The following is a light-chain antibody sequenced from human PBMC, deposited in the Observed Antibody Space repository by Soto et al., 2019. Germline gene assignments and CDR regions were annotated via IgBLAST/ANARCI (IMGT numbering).Light chain of an antibody. V-gene: IGLV2-23*03. CDR1: SSDVGSYNL. CDR2: EGS. J-gene: IGLJ1*01. Sequence: QSALTQPASVSGSPGQSITISCTGTSSDVGSYNLVSWYQQHPGKAPKLMIYEGSKRPSGVSNRFSGSKSGNTASLTISGLQAEDEADYYCCSYAGSSTFGAYAFGTGTKVTVL. CDR3: CSYAGSSTFGAYA.